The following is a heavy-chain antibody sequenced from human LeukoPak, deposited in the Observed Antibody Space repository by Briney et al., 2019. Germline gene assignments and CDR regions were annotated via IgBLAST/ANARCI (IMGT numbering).Heavy chain of an antibody. CDR1: GYTFTNYN. CDR2: ISPYNGDT. V-gene: IGHV1-18*01. D-gene: IGHD3-22*01. J-gene: IGHJ3*02. CDR3: GRDFMSMIPSAPGI. Sequence: GASVKVSCKASGYTFTNYNITWVRQAPGQGLEWMGWISPYNGDTNYAQNLQGRVTMTTDTSTSTVYMELRSLTSDDTAVYYCGRDFMSMIPSAPGIWGQGTKVTVSS.